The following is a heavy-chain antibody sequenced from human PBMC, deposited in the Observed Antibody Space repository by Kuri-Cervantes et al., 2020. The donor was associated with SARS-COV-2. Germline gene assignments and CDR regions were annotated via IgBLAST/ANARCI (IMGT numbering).Heavy chain of an antibody. V-gene: IGHV3-21*01. CDR3: ARELGGGSV. Sequence: GESLKISCAASGFTFSSYSMNWVRQAPGKGLEWVTSISSSSSYIYYADSVKGRFTISRDNAKNSLYLQMNSLRAEDTAVYYCARELGGGSVWGQGTLVTVSS. J-gene: IGHJ4*02. D-gene: IGHD2-15*01. CDR1: GFTFSSYS. CDR2: ISSSSSYI.